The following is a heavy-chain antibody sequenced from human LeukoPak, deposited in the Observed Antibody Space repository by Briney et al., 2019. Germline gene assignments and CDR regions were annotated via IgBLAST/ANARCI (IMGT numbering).Heavy chain of an antibody. CDR2: IYYSGST. D-gene: IGHD1-26*01. J-gene: IGHJ3*02. Sequence: PSETLSLTCTVSGGSISSGGYYWSWIRQHPGKGLEWIGYIYYSGSTYYNPSLKSRVTISVDTSKNQFSLKLSSVTAADTAVYYCARHRSGSYWRAFDIWGQGTMVTVSS. CDR3: ARHRSGSYWRAFDI. CDR1: GGSISSGGYY. V-gene: IGHV4-31*03.